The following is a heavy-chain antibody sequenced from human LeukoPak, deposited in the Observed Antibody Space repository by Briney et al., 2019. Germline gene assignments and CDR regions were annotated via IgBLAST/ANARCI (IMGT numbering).Heavy chain of an antibody. CDR3: ARGRRYCSSTSCYAFFDY. D-gene: IGHD2-2*01. V-gene: IGHV4-34*01. CDR2: INHSGST. Sequence: PSETLSLTCAVYGGSFSGYYWSWIRQPPGKGLEWIGEINHSGSTNYNPSLKSRVTISVDTSKNQFSLMLSSVTAADTAVYYCARGRRYCSSTSCYAFFDYWGQGTLVTVSS. CDR1: GGSFSGYY. J-gene: IGHJ4*02.